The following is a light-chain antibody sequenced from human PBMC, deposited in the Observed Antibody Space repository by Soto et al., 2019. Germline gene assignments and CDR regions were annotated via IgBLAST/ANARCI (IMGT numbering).Light chain of an antibody. CDR1: SGHSSYI. Sequence: QLVLTQSSSASASLGSSVKLTCTLSSGHSSYIIAWHHQQPGKAPRYLMKLEGSGSYNKGSGVPDRFSGSSSGADRYITISNLQFEDEANYYCETWDSNTRVFGGGTTLTVL. CDR2: LEGSGSY. V-gene: IGLV4-60*02. J-gene: IGLJ2*01. CDR3: ETWDSNTRV.